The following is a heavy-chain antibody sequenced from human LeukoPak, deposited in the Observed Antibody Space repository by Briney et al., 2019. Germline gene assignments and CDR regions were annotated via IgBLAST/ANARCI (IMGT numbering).Heavy chain of an antibody. CDR1: GFTFSSYG. CDR2: IWYDGSNK. D-gene: IGHD6-19*01. V-gene: IGHV3-33*01. Sequence: GGSLRLSCAASGFTFSSYGMHWVRQAPGKGLEWVAVIWYDGSNKYYADSVKGRFTISRDNSKNTLYLQMNSLRAEDTAVYYCARDWAGTGVDHWGQGTLVTVSS. CDR3: ARDWAGTGVDH. J-gene: IGHJ4*02.